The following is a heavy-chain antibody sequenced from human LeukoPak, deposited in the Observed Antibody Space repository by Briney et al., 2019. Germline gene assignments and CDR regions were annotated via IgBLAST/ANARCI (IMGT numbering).Heavy chain of an antibody. D-gene: IGHD1-14*01. CDR1: GGSISSYY. V-gene: IGHV4-4*07. Sequence: SETLSLTCTVSGGSISSYYWSWIRQPAGKGLEWIGRIYTSGSTNYNPSLKSRVTMSVDTSKNQFSLKLSSVTAADTAVYYCASKVPLASAGRYYYYGMDVWGQGTTVTVSS. J-gene: IGHJ6*02. CDR2: IYTSGST. CDR3: ASKVPLASAGRYYYYGMDV.